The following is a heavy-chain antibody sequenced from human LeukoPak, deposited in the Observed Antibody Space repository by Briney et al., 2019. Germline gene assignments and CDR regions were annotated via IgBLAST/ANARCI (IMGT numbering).Heavy chain of an antibody. CDR3: ARDRDSYGPDAFDI. CDR2: ISSSGSTI. Sequence: GGSLRLSCAASGFTFSDYYMSWIRQAPGKGLEWVSYISSSGSTIYYADSVKGRFTISRDNAKNSLYLQMNSLRAEDTAVYYCARDRDSYGPDAFDIWGQGTRVTVSS. D-gene: IGHD5-18*01. V-gene: IGHV3-11*01. CDR1: GFTFSDYY. J-gene: IGHJ3*02.